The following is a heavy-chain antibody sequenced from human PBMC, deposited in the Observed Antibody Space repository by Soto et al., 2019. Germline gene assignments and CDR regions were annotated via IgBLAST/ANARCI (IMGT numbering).Heavy chain of an antibody. CDR2: IYYSGST. CDR3: ARRSGSCFDY. J-gene: IGHJ4*02. CDR1: GGSISSYY. D-gene: IGHD7-27*01. Sequence: SETLSLTCTVSGGSISSYYWSWIRQPPGKGLEWIGYIYYSGSTNYNPSLKSRVTISVDTSKNQVSLKLSSATAADTAVYYCARRSGSCFDYWGQGTLVTVSS. V-gene: IGHV4-59*08.